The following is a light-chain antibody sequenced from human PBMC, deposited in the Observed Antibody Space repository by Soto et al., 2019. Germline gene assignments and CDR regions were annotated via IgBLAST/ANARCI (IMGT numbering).Light chain of an antibody. J-gene: IGKJ2*01. CDR2: KAS. Sequence: DIQMTQFPPTLSASIGDRVTITCRASQTISSSLAWYQQKPGKAPKLLIYKASTLETGVTSRFSGSGSGTEFTLAISSVPPDDFAPYYCQQYDSYSPYTFGQGTRLELK. CDR3: QQYDSYSPYT. CDR1: QTISSS. V-gene: IGKV1-5*03.